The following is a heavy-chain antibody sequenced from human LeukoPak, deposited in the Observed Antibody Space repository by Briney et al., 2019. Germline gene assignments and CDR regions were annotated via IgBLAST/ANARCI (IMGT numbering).Heavy chain of an antibody. CDR3: ATDKTATITTLDY. Sequence: GGSLRLSCMASGFTFSSCGMHWVRQAPGKGLEWVAVIWYDGSEKNYADSVKGRFTISRDNSKNTLYLQMNSLRAEDTAVYYCATDKTATITTLDYWGHGTLVTVSS. CDR1: GFTFSSCG. V-gene: IGHV3-33*03. J-gene: IGHJ4*01. CDR2: IWYDGSEK. D-gene: IGHD3-3*01.